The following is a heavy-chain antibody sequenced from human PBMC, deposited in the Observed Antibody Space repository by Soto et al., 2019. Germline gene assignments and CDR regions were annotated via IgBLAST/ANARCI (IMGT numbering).Heavy chain of an antibody. CDR1: GGSISSDNW. D-gene: IGHD1-26*01. J-gene: IGHJ6*02. CDR3: ARVRGVGVTTSYYGLDV. CDR2: IHHSGST. V-gene: IGHV4-4*02. Sequence: SSETLSLTCAVSGGSISSDNWWTWVRQPPGKGLEWIATIHHSGSTNYSPSLKSRVTIAVDKSTNQFSLTMSSVTAADTAVYHCARVRGVGVTTSYYGLDVWGQGTTVTVSS.